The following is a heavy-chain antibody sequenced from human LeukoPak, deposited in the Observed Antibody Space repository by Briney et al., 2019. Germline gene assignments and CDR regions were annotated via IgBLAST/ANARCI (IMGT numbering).Heavy chain of an antibody. CDR2: IKQDGSEK. Sequence: GGSLRLSCAASEFTFSGYSMNWVRQAPGKGLEWVANIKQDGSEKHYVGSVKGRFTISRDNAKNSLYLQMNSLRAEDTAVYYCARRYFDYWGQGTLVTVSS. CDR3: ARRYFDY. J-gene: IGHJ4*02. V-gene: IGHV3-7*03. CDR1: EFTFSGYS.